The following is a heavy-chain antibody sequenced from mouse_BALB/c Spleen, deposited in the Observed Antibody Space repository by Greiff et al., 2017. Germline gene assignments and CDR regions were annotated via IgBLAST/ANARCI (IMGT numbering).Heavy chain of an antibody. V-gene: IGHV1-9*01. CDR2: ILPGSGST. Sequence: QVQLQQSGAELMKPGASVKISCKATGYTFSSYWIEWVKQRPGHGLEWIGEILPGSGSTNYNEKFKGKATFTADTSSNTAYMQLSSLTSEDSAVYYCARDFAWFAYWGQGTLVTVSA. CDR1: GYTFSSYW. CDR3: ARDFAWFAY. J-gene: IGHJ3*01.